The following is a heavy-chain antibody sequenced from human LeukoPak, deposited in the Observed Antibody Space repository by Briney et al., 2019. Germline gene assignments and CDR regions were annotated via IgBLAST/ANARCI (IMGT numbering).Heavy chain of an antibody. CDR3: ARVIAAAGAFDI. CDR2: IYYSGST. J-gene: IGHJ3*02. D-gene: IGHD6-13*01. V-gene: IGHV4-4*02. Sequence: SETLSLTCAVSGGSISSSNWWSWVRQPPGKGLEWIGYIYYSGSTYYNPSLKSRVTISVDTSKNQFSLKLSSVTAADTAVYYCARVIAAAGAFDIWGQGTMVTVSS. CDR1: GGSISSSNW.